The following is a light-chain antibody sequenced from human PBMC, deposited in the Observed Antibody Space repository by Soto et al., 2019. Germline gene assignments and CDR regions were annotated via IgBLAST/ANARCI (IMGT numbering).Light chain of an antibody. CDR3: QSYDRSLSGV. CDR1: SSNIGAGFD. V-gene: IGLV1-40*01. Sequence: QSVLTQPPSVSGAPGQRVTISCTGSSSNIGAGFDVHWYQQLPGTAPKLLIYGDTKRPSGVPDRFSGSRSGSSVSLAITGLQAEDEADYYCQSYDRSLSGVFGGGTKVTVL. J-gene: IGLJ3*02. CDR2: GDT.